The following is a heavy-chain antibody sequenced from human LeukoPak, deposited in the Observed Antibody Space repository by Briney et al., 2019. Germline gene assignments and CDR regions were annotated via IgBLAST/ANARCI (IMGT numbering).Heavy chain of an antibody. Sequence: PSETLSLTCTVSGGSVGGYYWSWIRQSPGTGLEWIGYIYSTGTTRYNPSLKSRVTILLDAPKDQVSLHLTSVTAADTAVYCCARDGVRGHYLNWFDPWGQGILVTVSS. D-gene: IGHD2/OR15-2a*01. CDR3: ARDGVRGHYLNWFDP. CDR1: GGSVGGYY. J-gene: IGHJ5*02. CDR2: IYSTGTT. V-gene: IGHV4-59*02.